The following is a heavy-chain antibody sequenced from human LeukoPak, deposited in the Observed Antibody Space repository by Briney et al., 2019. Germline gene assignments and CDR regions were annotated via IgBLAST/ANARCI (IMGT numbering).Heavy chain of an antibody. V-gene: IGHV3-48*04. CDR1: GFTFSSYS. CDR3: ARHVPRNAFDI. CDR2: ISSSSSTI. D-gene: IGHD3-16*01. J-gene: IGHJ3*02. Sequence: GGSLRLSCAASGFTFSSYSMNWVRQAPGKGLEWVSYISSSSSTIYYADSVKGRFTISRDNAKNSLYLQMNSLRAEDTAVYYCARHVPRNAFDIWGQGTMVTVSS.